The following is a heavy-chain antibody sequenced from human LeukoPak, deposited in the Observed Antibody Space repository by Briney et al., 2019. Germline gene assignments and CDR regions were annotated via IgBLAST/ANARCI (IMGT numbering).Heavy chain of an antibody. CDR1: GGSISSSSYY. Sequence: KTSETLSLTCTVSGGSISSSSYYWGWIRQPPGKGLEWIGSIYYSGSTYYNPSLKSRVTISVDTSKNQFSLKLSSVTAADTAVYYCARGFYSSGWYQFDYWGQGTLVTVSS. V-gene: IGHV4-39*07. D-gene: IGHD6-19*01. CDR3: ARGFYSSGWYQFDY. J-gene: IGHJ4*02. CDR2: IYYSGST.